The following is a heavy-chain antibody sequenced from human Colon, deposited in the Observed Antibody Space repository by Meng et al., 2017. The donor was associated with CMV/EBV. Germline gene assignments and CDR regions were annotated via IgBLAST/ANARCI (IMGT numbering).Heavy chain of an antibody. Sequence: GSLRLSCTVSGASISSYYWSWIRQSPGTGLEWIGHIYHTGITNYNPSLKSRATISIDTSKNQFSLKLSSVTAADTAVYYCARDRGVEFFDSWGQGTLVTVSS. CDR1: GASISSYY. V-gene: IGHV4-59*01. D-gene: IGHD3-10*01. CDR2: IYHTGIT. CDR3: ARDRGVEFFDS. J-gene: IGHJ4*02.